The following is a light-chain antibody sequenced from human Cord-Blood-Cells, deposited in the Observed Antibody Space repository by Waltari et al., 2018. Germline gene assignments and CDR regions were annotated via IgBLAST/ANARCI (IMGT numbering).Light chain of an antibody. CDR3: CSYAGSSTLV. Sequence: QSALTQPAPAPGSPGRSITIPCTGPSSDVGGYNLLSWYQQHPGKAPRLMIYEVSKRPSGVSNRFSGSKSGNTASLTISGLQAEDEADYYCCSYAGSSTLVFGGGTKLTVL. J-gene: IGLJ2*01. V-gene: IGLV2-23*02. CDR1: SSDVGGYNL. CDR2: EVS.